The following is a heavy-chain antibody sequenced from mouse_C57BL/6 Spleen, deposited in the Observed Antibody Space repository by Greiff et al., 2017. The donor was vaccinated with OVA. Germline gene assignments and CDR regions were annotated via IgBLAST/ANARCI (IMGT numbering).Heavy chain of an antibody. CDR2: IDPSDSYT. CDR3: ARGQLRGYFDY. CDR1: GYTFTSYW. V-gene: IGHV1-50*01. Sequence: VQLQQPGAELVKPGASVKLSCKASGYTFTSYWMQWVKQRPGQGLEWIGEIDPSDSYTNYNQKFKGKATLTVDTSSSTAYMQLSSLTSEDSAVYYCARGQLRGYFDYWGQGTTLTVSS. D-gene: IGHD3-2*02. J-gene: IGHJ2*01.